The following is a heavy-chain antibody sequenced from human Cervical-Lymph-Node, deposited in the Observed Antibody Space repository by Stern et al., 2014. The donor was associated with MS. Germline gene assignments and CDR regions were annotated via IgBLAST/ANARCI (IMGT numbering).Heavy chain of an antibody. J-gene: IGHJ3*02. CDR2: IIPMYDIA. CDR3: ARVPLVVLVPTRGDAFDI. CDR1: GGTFSSYT. V-gene: IGHV1-69*17. Sequence: VQLLESGAEVRKPGSSVRVSCKPSGGTFSSYTISWVRQVPGQGLEWMGRIIPMYDIATYAQKFQGRVTITADKSTSTAYMELSSLRSEDTAVYYCARVPLVVLVPTRGDAFDIWGQGTMVTVAS. D-gene: IGHD2-21*01.